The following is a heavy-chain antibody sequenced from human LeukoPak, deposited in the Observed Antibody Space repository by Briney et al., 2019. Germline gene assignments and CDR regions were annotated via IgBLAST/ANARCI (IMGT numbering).Heavy chain of an antibody. CDR3: ARQGYYGSGSYTRFDY. Sequence: SETLSLTCSVSGGSISNSYWSWIRQPPGKRLEWIGYIYYDGTTNYNPSLKSRVTISVDTSKNQFSLKLSSVTAADTAVYYCARQGYYGSGSYTRFDYWGQGTLVTVSS. V-gene: IGHV4-59*08. D-gene: IGHD3-10*01. CDR2: IYYDGTT. J-gene: IGHJ4*02. CDR1: GGSISNSY.